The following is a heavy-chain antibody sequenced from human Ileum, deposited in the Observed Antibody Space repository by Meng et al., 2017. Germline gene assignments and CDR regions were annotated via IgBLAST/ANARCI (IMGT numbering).Heavy chain of an antibody. J-gene: IGHJ4*02. Sequence: SETLSLTCTVSGDSMSSTNYYWGWIRQPPGKGLEWIGNIYYSGTTYYNPSLKSRVTISVDTFKKQFSLNLNSVTAADTAVYYCARVREWMAVAGHFDHWGQGTRVTVSS. CDR2: IYYSGTT. V-gene: IGHV4-39*07. D-gene: IGHD6-19*01. CDR1: GDSMSSTNYY. CDR3: ARVREWMAVAGHFDH.